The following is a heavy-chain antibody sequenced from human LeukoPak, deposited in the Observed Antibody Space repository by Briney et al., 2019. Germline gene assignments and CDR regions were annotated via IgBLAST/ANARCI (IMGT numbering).Heavy chain of an antibody. Sequence: PGRSLRLSCAASGFTFSSYGMHWVRQAPGKGVEWVALIWYDGSNDYYADSVKGRFTISRDNSKNTLYLQMNSLRAEDTAVYYCARELRTKSNYGSFDYWGQGTLVTVSS. D-gene: IGHD3-10*01. CDR1: GFTFSSYG. J-gene: IGHJ4*02. CDR3: ARELRTKSNYGSFDY. V-gene: IGHV3-33*01. CDR2: IWYDGSND.